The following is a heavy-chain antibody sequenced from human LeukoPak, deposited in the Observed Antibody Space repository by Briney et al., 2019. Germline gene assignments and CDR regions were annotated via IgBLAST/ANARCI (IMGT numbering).Heavy chain of an antibody. CDR1: GGSISSSNW. CDR2: IYHSGST. Sequence: SETLSLTCAVSGGSISSSNWWSWVRQPPGKGLEWIGEIYHSGSTYYNPSLKSRVTISVDTSKNQFSLKLSSVTAADTAVYYCATETTVVTGDYWGQGTLVTVSS. CDR3: ATETTVVTGDY. J-gene: IGHJ4*02. V-gene: IGHV4-4*02. D-gene: IGHD4-23*01.